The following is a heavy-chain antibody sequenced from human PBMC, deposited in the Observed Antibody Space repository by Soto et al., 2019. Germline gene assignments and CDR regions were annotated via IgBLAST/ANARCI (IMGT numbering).Heavy chain of an antibody. V-gene: IGHV3-30*18. CDR2: ISYDGSNK. Sequence: QVQLVESGGGVVQPGRSLRLSCAASGFTFSSYGMHWVRQAPGKGLEWVAVISYDGSNKYYADSVKGRFTISRDNSKNTLYLQMNSLRAEDTAVYYCAKNGGGDWEDAFVIWGQGTMVTVSS. CDR1: GFTFSSYG. D-gene: IGHD2-21*02. J-gene: IGHJ3*02. CDR3: AKNGGGDWEDAFVI.